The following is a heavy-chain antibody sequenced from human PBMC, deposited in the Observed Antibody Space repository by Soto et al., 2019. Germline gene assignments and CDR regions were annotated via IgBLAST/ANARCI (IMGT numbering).Heavy chain of an antibody. Sequence: EVQLVESGGDLVQPGGSLRLSCAASGFTVSSNYMSWVRQAPGKGLEWVSVIFSGGSTFYADSVKGRFTLYRDSSQTTVHLQMNSLRAENTAVYYCARLSCTSTGCIDYWGQGTLVTVSS. CDR3: ARLSCTSTGCIDY. D-gene: IGHD2-2*01. V-gene: IGHV3-66*04. CDR2: IFSGGST. CDR1: GFTVSSNY. J-gene: IGHJ4*02.